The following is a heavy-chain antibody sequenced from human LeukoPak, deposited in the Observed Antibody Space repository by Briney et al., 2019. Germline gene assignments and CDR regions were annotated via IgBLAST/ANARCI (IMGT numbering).Heavy chain of an antibody. J-gene: IGHJ4*02. CDR2: VSYTGST. Sequence: PSETLSLTCTVSGDSISSTNYYWGWIRQPPGKGLEWIGSVSYTGSTHYNPSLKSRVTISVDMSKNQFSLKLTSVTAADTAVYYCAKRPPPTGYSYAPHWRQGTLVNVS. D-gene: IGHD5-18*01. CDR1: GDSISSTNYY. CDR3: AKRPPPTGYSYAPH. V-gene: IGHV4-39*01.